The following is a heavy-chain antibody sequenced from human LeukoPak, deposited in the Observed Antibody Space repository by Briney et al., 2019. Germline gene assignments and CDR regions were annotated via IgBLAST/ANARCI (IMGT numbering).Heavy chain of an antibody. J-gene: IGHJ3*02. Sequence: GGSLRLSCAASGFTFSSYAMNWVRQAPGKGLEWVSSISSSSSYIYYADSVKGRFTISRDNAKNSLYLQMNSLRAEDTAVYYCAREDSGSLGHAFDIWGQGTMVTVSS. V-gene: IGHV3-21*01. CDR3: AREDSGSLGHAFDI. CDR1: GFTFSSYA. CDR2: ISSSSSYI. D-gene: IGHD1-26*01.